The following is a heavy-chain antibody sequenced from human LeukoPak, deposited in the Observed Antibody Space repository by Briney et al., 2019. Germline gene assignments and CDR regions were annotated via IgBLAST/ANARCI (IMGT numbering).Heavy chain of an antibody. Sequence: ASVKVSCKASGYTFTSYGISWVRQAPGQGLEWMGWISAYNGNTNYAQKLQGRVTMTTDTSTSTAYMELRSLRSDDTAVYYCAVRWDAFNYDILTGPQPFDYWGQGTLVTVSS. V-gene: IGHV1-18*01. CDR3: AVRWDAFNYDILTGPQPFDY. J-gene: IGHJ4*02. CDR1: GYTFTSYG. CDR2: ISAYNGNT. D-gene: IGHD3-9*01.